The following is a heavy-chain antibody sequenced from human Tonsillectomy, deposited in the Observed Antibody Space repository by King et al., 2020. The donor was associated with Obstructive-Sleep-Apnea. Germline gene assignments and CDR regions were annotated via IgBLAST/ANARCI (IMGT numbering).Heavy chain of an antibody. D-gene: IGHD6-6*01. CDR2: IYPGDSDT. CDR3: ARLYSRSSELLNGLDR. CDR1: GYSFSSYW. J-gene: IGHJ5*02. Sequence: VQLVESGAEVKKPGESLKISCEASGYSFSSYWIGWVRQMSGQGLEWMGIIYPGDSDTRYNPSFQGQVTISADKSISTAYLQWSSLKASDTAMYYCARLYSRSSELLNGLDRWGQGTLVTVSS. V-gene: IGHV5-51*01.